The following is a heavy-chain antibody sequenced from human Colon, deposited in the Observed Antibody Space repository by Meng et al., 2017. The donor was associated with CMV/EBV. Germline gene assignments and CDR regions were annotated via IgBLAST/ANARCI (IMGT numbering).Heavy chain of an antibody. V-gene: IGHV3-23*01. Sequence: GESLKISCAASGFTFTDYAVSWVRQAPGQGLEWVSGINGVGDTTYYADSVKGRFTISRDNSRNTLYLRMIDLRAEDTAMYYCAKDRAYCGPISCSPNYFDDWGQGNLVTVSS. CDR3: AKDRAYCGPISCSPNYFDD. J-gene: IGHJ4*02. D-gene: IGHD2-21*01. CDR1: GFTFTDYA. CDR2: INGVGDTT.